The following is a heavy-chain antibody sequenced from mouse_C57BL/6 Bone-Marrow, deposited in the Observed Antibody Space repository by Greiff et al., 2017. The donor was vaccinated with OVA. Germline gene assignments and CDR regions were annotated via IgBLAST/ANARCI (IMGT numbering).Heavy chain of an antibody. CDR2: ISPGGSYT. J-gene: IGHJ2*01. V-gene: IGHV5-4*01. CDR1: GFTFSSYA. CDR3: ARGSTVVAPFDY. D-gene: IGHD1-1*01. Sequence: EVQLVESGGGLVKPGGSLKLSCAASGFTFSSYAMSWVRQTPEKRLEWVATISPGGSYTYYPGNVKGRFTISRDNAKNNLYLQMSHLKSEDTAVYYCARGSTVVAPFDYWGQGTTLTVSS.